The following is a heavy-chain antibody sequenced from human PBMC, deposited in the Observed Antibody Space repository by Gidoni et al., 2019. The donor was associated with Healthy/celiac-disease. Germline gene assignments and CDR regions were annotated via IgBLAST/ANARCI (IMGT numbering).Heavy chain of an antibody. CDR2: IYYSGST. D-gene: IGHD1-7*01. CDR3: ASRDGLWYNWNYDASWFDP. J-gene: IGHJ5*02. V-gene: IGHV4-39*01. CDR1: GGSLSSSSYY. Sequence: QLQLQESGPGLVKPSETLSLTCTVSGGSLSSSSYYWGWIRQPPGKGLEWIGSIYYSGSTYYNPSLKSRVTISVDTSKNQFSLKLSSVTAADTAVYYCASRDGLWYNWNYDASWFDPWGQGTLVTVSS.